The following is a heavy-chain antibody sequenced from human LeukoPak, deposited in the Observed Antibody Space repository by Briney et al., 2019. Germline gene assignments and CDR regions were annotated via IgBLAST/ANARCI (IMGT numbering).Heavy chain of an antibody. J-gene: IGHJ4*02. CDR3: AKGRGYSYGFDY. CDR1: GFTFSSYG. D-gene: IGHD5-18*01. CDR2: ISYDGSNK. Sequence: PGGSLRLSCAASGFTFSSYGMHWVRQAPGKGLEWVAVISYDGSNKYYADSVKGRFTISRDNSKNTLYPQMNSLRAEDTAVYYCAKGRGYSYGFDYWGQGTLVTVSS. V-gene: IGHV3-30*18.